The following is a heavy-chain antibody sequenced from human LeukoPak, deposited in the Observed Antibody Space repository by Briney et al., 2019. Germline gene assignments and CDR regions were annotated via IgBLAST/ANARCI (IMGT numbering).Heavy chain of an antibody. V-gene: IGHV4-4*07. D-gene: IGHD4-17*01. J-gene: IGHJ4*02. Sequence: SETLSLTCAASGDSISSYYWSWIRQPAGKGLEWIGSIYSSGDTNYNASLKSRVTMSVDTSKNQFYLKLNCVTAADTAVYYCARDGDYHYFDYWGQGTMVTVSS. CDR3: ARDGDYHYFDY. CDR2: IYSSGDT. CDR1: GDSISSYY.